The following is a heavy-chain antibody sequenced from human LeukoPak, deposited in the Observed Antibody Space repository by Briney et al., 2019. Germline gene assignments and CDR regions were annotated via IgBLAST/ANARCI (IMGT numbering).Heavy chain of an antibody. Sequence: KPSGTLSLTCAVSGGSMSSSNWWSWVRQPPGKGREWIGEIYHSGSTNYNPSLKSRVTISVDKSKNQFSLKRSSVTAADTAVYYCAREGQRSMVRGVNHFDYWGQGTLVTVSS. J-gene: IGHJ4*02. CDR3: AREGQRSMVRGVNHFDY. CDR2: IYHSGST. V-gene: IGHV4-4*02. D-gene: IGHD3-10*01. CDR1: GGSMSSSNW.